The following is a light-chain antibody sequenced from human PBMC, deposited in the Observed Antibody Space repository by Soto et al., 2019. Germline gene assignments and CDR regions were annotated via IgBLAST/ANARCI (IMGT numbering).Light chain of an antibody. CDR2: GDS. V-gene: IGLV1-40*01. CDR1: SSNVGTRYD. CDR3: QSYDTSLNVWV. Sequence: QSVLTQPPSVSGAPGQRVTISCTGSSSNVGTRYDVHWYQQLPGTAPKLLIYGDSHRPSGVPDRFSGSNSGTSAFLAITGLQSEDEADYYCQSYDTSLNVWVFGGGTKLTVL. J-gene: IGLJ3*02.